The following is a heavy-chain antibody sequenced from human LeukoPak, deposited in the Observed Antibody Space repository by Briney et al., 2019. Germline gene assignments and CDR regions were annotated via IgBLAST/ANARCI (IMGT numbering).Heavy chain of an antibody. Sequence: AGGSLRLSCAASGFTLSSACMSWVRQAAGKGLGWDSIIDSGDNTYYEDSGKGRLTISRDNSKNTLYLQMNSLRAEDTAVYYCAAYDFWSGYSAGIDYWGQGTLVTVSS. J-gene: IGHJ4*02. CDR3: AAYDFWSGYSAGIDY. CDR1: GFTLSSAC. D-gene: IGHD3-3*01. CDR2: IDSGDNT. V-gene: IGHV3-53*01.